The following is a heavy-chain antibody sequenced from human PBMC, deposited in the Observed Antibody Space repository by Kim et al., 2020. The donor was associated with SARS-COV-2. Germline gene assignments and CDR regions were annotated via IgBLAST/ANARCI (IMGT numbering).Heavy chain of an antibody. V-gene: IGHV1-18*04. CDR3: ARDRGYRPDSFDF. D-gene: IGHD5-18*01. CDR2: IGTDVGDT. J-gene: IGHJ3*01. CDR1: GYNFGAYG. Sequence: ASVKVSCKALGYNFGAYGISWVRQAPGQGLEWMGHIGTDVGDTYYAERVQGRVTITADTSTNMAYVELRGLTSDDPAVYYCARDRGYRPDSFDFWGQGTKVIVSS.